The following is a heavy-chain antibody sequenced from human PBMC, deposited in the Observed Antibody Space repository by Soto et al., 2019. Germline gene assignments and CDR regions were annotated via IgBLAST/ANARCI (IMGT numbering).Heavy chain of an antibody. J-gene: IGHJ6*02. Sequence: GSLRLSCAASGFTFSSYAMSWVRQAPGKGLEWVSAISGSGGSTYYADSVKGRFTISRDNSKNTLYLQMNSLRAEDTAVYYCASQRYYYYGMDVWGQGTTVTVS. CDR3: ASQRYYYYGMDV. CDR2: ISGSGGST. CDR1: GFTFSSYA. V-gene: IGHV3-23*01.